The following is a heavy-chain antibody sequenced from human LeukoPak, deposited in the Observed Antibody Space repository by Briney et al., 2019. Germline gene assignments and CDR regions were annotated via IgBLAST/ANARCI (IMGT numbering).Heavy chain of an antibody. Sequence: ASVKVSCKASGYTFTSYDISWVRQATGQGLEWLGWMNPDSDNAGYAQKFQGRVTMSRNTSISTAYMELSSLRSEDTAVYYCAKDLGKGATFPDWGQGTLVTVSS. D-gene: IGHD1-26*01. CDR1: GYTFTSYD. V-gene: IGHV1-8*01. CDR3: AKDLGKGATFPD. CDR2: MNPDSDNA. J-gene: IGHJ4*02.